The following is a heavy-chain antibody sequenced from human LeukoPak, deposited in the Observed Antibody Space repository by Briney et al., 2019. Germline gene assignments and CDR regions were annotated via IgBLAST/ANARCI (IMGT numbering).Heavy chain of an antibody. J-gene: IGHJ5*02. V-gene: IGHV1-18*01. CDR1: GYTFTSYG. CDR2: ISAYNGNT. CDR3: ARDPEGFLEWSLWFDP. Sequence: ASVKVSCKASGYTFTSYGISWVRQAPGQGLEWMGWISAYNGNTNYAQKLQGRVTMTTDTSTSTAYMELRSLRSDDTAVYYCARDPEGFLEWSLWFDPWGQGTLVTVSS. D-gene: IGHD3-3*01.